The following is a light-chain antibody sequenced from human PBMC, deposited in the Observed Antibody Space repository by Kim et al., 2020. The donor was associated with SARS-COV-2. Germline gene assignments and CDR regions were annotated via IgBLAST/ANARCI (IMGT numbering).Light chain of an antibody. CDR2: GKN. CDR3: NSRGSNDNVL. V-gene: IGLV3-19*01. Sequence: VALGQTVRITCQGDSLRSYYATWYQQKPGQTTIVVIYGKNNRPSGIPDLFSGTSSGDTASLTITGTQAGDEADYYCNSRGSNDNVLFGGGTQLTVL. CDR1: SLRSYY. J-gene: IGLJ2*01.